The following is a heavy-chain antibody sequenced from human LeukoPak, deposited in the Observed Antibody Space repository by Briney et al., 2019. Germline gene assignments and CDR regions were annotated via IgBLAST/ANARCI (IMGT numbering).Heavy chain of an antibody. D-gene: IGHD2-15*01. J-gene: IGHJ4*02. CDR1: GGSTSSSSYY. CDR2: IYYSGST. CDR3: ARKRQNDDVVVVAATTIPYYFDY. Sequence: SETLSLTCTVSGGSTSSSSYYWGWIRQPPGKGLEWIGSIYYSGSTYYNPSLKSRVTISVDTSKNQFSLKLSSVTAADTAVYYCARKRQNDDVVVVAATTIPYYFDYWGQGTLVTVSS. V-gene: IGHV4-39*01.